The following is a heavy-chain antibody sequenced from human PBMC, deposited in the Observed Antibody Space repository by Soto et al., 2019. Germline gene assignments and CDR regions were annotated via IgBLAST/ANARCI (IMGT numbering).Heavy chain of an antibody. D-gene: IGHD5-12*01. CDR2: IGGSGKSK. CDR3: TRDPERYRGYDLGIDL. Sequence: EVQLVESGGGLVQPGGSLRLSCAVSGFTFSDYEMNWVRQAPGKGLEWVSYIGGSGKSKSYADSVKGRFTIFRDNAKNSLSLQINSLSAEDTGVYYCTRDPERYRGYDLGIDLWGQGTLVTVSS. V-gene: IGHV3-48*03. CDR1: GFTFSDYE. J-gene: IGHJ5*02.